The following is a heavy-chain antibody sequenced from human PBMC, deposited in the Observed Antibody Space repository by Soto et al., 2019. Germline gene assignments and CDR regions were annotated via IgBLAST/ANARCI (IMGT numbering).Heavy chain of an antibody. Sequence: GGSLRLSCAASGFTFSSYAMSWVRQAPGKGLEWVSAISGSGGSTYYADSVKGRFTISRDNSKNTLYLQLNSLGAEDTAVYDCAKMVGGYTTVGLPLAYYFDYWGQGTLVTVSS. D-gene: IGHD3-3*01. J-gene: IGHJ4*02. CDR2: ISGSGGST. V-gene: IGHV3-23*01. CDR3: AKMVGGYTTVGLPLAYYFDY. CDR1: GFTFSSYA.